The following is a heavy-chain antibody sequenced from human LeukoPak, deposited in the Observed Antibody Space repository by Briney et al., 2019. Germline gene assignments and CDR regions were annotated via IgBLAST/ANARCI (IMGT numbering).Heavy chain of an antibody. J-gene: IGHJ4*02. V-gene: IGHV3-7*01. CDR2: IKQDGSEK. CDR1: GFTFSNYW. Sequence: GGSLRLSCAASGFTFSNYWMNWVRQAPGKGLECLANIKQDGSEKYYVDSVLGRFTISRDNAKSSLILQMNSLRAEDTAVYYCARDGTGSSFYDYWGQGTLVTVSS. D-gene: IGHD3-10*01. CDR3: ARDGTGSSFYDY.